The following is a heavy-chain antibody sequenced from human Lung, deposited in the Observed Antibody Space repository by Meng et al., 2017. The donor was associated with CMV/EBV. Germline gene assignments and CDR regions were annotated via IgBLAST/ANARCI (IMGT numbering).Heavy chain of an antibody. CDR3: ARDSSGYSYGSHGYYYGMDV. V-gene: IGHV3-48*03. Sequence: GESLKISCAASRFTFSSYEMNWVRQAPGKGLEWGSYISSSGSTIYYADPVKGRFTISRDNAKNSLYLQMNSLRAEDTAVYYCARDSSGYSYGSHGYYYGMDVWGQGTTVTVSS. CDR1: RFTFSSYE. J-gene: IGHJ6*02. CDR2: ISSSGSTI. D-gene: IGHD5-18*01.